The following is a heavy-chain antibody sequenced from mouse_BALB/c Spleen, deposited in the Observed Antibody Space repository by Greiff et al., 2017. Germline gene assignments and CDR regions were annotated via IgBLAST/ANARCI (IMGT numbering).Heavy chain of an antibody. Sequence: QVQLKESGPGLVAPSQSLSITCTVSGFSLTGYGVNWVRQPPGKGLEWLGMIWGDGSTDYNSALKSRLSISKDNSKSQVFLKMNSLQTDDTARYYCARDRKHYGSSYSWCAYWGQGTLVTVSA. CDR2: IWGDGST. V-gene: IGHV2-6-7*01. D-gene: IGHD1-1*01. J-gene: IGHJ3*01. CDR1: GFSLTGYG. CDR3: ARDRKHYGSSYSWCAY.